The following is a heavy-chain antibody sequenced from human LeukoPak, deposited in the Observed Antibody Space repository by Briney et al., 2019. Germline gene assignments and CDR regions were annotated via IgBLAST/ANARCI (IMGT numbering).Heavy chain of an antibody. CDR3: ARVGYADSRGSLRY. V-gene: IGHV4-38-2*01. CDR2: IYQSGST. Sequence: SETLSLTCVISGYSISSGYYWGWIRQPPGKGLEWIGSIYQSGSTYSNPSLKSRVIISVDMSKNQFSLKLSSVTAADTAVYYCARVGYADSRGSLRYWGQGTLVTVSS. J-gene: IGHJ4*02. D-gene: IGHD3-22*01. CDR1: GYSISSGYY.